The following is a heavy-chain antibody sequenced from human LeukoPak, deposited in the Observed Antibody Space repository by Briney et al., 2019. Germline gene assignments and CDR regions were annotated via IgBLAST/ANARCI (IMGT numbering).Heavy chain of an antibody. D-gene: IGHD3-22*01. J-gene: IGHJ4*02. CDR3: ASLQRSMIVG. CDR2: ISYDGSNK. Sequence: PGGSLRLSCVASGFTFSSYAMHWVRQAPGKGLEWVAVISYDGSNKYYADSVKGRFTISRDNSKNTLYLQMNSLRAEDTAVYYCASLQRSMIVGWGQGTLVTVSS. CDR1: GFTFSSYA. V-gene: IGHV3-30-3*01.